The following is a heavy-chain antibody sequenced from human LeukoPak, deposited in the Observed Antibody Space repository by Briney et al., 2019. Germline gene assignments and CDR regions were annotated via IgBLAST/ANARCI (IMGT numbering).Heavy chain of an antibody. Sequence: GGSLRLSCAASGFTFSGYWMHWVRQAPGKGLVWVSRIDSDGSSRTYADSVKGRFTISRDNSKNTLSLQMNSLRAEDTAIYYCAKDWNSPVAGTGYFQHWGQGTLVTVSS. D-gene: IGHD6-19*01. CDR2: IDSDGSSR. CDR1: GFTFSGYW. CDR3: AKDWNSPVAGTGYFQH. J-gene: IGHJ1*01. V-gene: IGHV3-74*01.